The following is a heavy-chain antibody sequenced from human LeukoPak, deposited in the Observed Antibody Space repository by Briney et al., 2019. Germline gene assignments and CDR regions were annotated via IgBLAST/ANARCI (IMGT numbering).Heavy chain of an antibody. CDR1: GFPFSDYY. CDR3: AREWRGFEDY. J-gene: IGHJ4*02. Sequence: GGSLRLSCAASGFPFSDYYMTWMRQAPGKGLECISYITSSGGYTSYADSVKGRFTISRDNAKNSLYLQMSSLRAEDTAMYYCAREWRGFEDYWGQGTLVTVSS. CDR2: ITSSGGYT. D-gene: IGHD3-9*01. V-gene: IGHV3-11*06.